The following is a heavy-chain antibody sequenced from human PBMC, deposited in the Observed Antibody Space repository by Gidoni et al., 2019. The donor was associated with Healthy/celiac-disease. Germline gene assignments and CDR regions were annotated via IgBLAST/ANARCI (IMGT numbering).Heavy chain of an antibody. D-gene: IGHD5-12*01. CDR1: GFTVSSNY. CDR2: IDSGGST. Sequence: EVQLVETGGGLIQPGGSLRLSCAASGFTVSSNYMSWVRSAQGEGLEWVSVIDSGGSTSDADFVKGRFIISRENAKNTLYLQMNSLRAEDTAVYYCARTYSGYDYAFDYWGQGTLVTVSS. V-gene: IGHV3-53*02. J-gene: IGHJ4*02. CDR3: ARTYSGYDYAFDY.